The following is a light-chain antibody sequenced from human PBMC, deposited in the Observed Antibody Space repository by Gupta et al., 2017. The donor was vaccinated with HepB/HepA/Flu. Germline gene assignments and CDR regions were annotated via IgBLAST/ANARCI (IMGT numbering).Light chain of an antibody. Sequence: DIVMTQSPESLAVFLGERATINCRTSQSVFYSSNKKNYLAWYQQKPGQPPKLLISWASTRESGVPDRFSGSGSGTDFTLTISRLQAEDVAVYSCQQEYTNPHTFGQGTKLEVK. J-gene: IGKJ2*01. CDR3: QQEYTNPHT. V-gene: IGKV4-1*01. CDR1: QSVFYSSNKKNY. CDR2: WAS.